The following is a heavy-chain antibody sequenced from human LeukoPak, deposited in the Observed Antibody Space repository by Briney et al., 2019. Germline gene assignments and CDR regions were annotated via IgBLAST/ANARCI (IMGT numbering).Heavy chain of an antibody. Sequence: GGSLRLSCAASGFTFGSYEMNWVRQAPGKGLEWLSYISTNGVNIHYADSVKGRFTISRDNAKDSLYLQMNSLRAEDTAVYYCARDYYDSSGYYFFDYWGQGTLVTVSS. CDR3: ARDYYDSSGYYFFDY. D-gene: IGHD3-22*01. CDR1: GFTFGSYE. V-gene: IGHV3-48*03. CDR2: ISTNGVNI. J-gene: IGHJ4*02.